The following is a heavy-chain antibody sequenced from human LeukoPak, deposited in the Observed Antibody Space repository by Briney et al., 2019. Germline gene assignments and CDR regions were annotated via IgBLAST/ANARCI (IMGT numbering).Heavy chain of an antibody. CDR3: AKALAVGVVVYYFDY. Sequence: PGGSLRLSCAASGFTFSSYSMNWVRQAPGKGLEWVSSISSSSSYIYYADSVKGRFTISRDNSKNTLYLQMNSLRAEDTAVYYCAKALAVGVVVYYFDYWGQGTLVTVSS. V-gene: IGHV3-21*01. CDR1: GFTFSSYS. D-gene: IGHD3-3*01. J-gene: IGHJ4*02. CDR2: ISSSSSYI.